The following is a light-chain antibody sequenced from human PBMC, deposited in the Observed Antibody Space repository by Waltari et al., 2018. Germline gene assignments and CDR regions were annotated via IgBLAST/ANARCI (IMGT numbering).Light chain of an antibody. J-gene: IGLJ2*01. Sequence: SYELTQPPSVSVSPGQTASITCSPDNLADKSVCWYQQKPGQSPILVIYQDTQRPSGIPDRFSGSNSGSTATLTISGTQAIDEADYYCQAWDNSPDVVFGGGTKLAVL. CDR3: QAWDNSPDVV. V-gene: IGLV3-1*01. CDR2: QDT. CDR1: NLADKS.